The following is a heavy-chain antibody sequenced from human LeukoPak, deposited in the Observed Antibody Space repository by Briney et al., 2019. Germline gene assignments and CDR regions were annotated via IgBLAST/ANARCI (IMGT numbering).Heavy chain of an antibody. V-gene: IGHV3-48*01. CDR3: AREGVFGLWLPYYFDY. Sequence: PGGSLRLSCAAPGFTFSSYSMNWVRQAPGKGLEWVSYISSSSSTIYYADSVKGRFTISRDNAKNSLYLQMNSLRAEDTAVYYCAREGVFGLWLPYYFDYWGQGTLVTVSS. J-gene: IGHJ4*02. D-gene: IGHD5-18*01. CDR2: ISSSSSTI. CDR1: GFTFSSYS.